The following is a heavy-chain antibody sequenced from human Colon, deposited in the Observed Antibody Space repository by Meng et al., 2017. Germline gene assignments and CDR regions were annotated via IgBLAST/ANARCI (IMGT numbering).Heavy chain of an antibody. CDR3: AHRGGFWYFDY. J-gene: IGHJ4*02. CDR1: GFSLSTRGVG. V-gene: IGHV2-5*02. D-gene: IGHD3-10*01. CDR2: IDWDDDD. Sequence: SGPTLVKPTQTLTLTCTFSGFSLSTRGVGVGWVRQPPGEALEWLALIDWDDDDRYSPSLKGRLTISKDTSKNQVVLTMTNMDPVDTATYYCAHRGGFWYFDYWGPGTLVTVSS.